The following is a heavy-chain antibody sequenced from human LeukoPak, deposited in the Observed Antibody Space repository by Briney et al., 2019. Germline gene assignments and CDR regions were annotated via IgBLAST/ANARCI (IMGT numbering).Heavy chain of an antibody. J-gene: IGHJ4*02. D-gene: IGHD3-9*01. V-gene: IGHV4-39*01. CDR3: ARLDYDILTGYPYYFDY. CDR1: GGSISSSSYY. CDR2: IYYSGST. Sequence: PSEPLSLTCTVSGGSISSSSYYGRWIRRPRGKGLEWIGSIYYSGSTYYNPSLKSRVTISVDTSKNQFSLKLSSVTAADTAVYYCARLDYDILTGYPYYFDYWGQGTLVTVSS.